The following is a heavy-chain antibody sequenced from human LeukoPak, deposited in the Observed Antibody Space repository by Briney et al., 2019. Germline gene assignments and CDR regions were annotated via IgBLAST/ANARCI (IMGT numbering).Heavy chain of an antibody. D-gene: IGHD3/OR15-3a*01. Sequence: TSETLSLTCTVSGVSISSSNSYWGWIRQPPGKGLEWIGSIYYSGNTYYNASLKSQVSISIDTSKNQFSLKLTSVTAADTAVYYCARQTGSGLFILPGGQGTLVTVSS. V-gene: IGHV4-39*01. J-gene: IGHJ4*02. CDR2: IYYSGNT. CDR1: GVSISSSNSY. CDR3: ARQTGSGLFILP.